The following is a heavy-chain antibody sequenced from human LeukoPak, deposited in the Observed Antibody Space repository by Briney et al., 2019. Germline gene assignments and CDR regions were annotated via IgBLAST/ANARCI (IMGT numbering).Heavy chain of an antibody. J-gene: IGHJ4*02. V-gene: IGHV3-30*02. CDR1: GFTFSSYG. Sequence: GGSLRLSCAASGFTFSSYGMHWVRQAPGKGLEWVAFIRYDGSNKYYADSVKGRFTISRDNSKKTLYLQMNSLRAEDTAVYYCARIISMIVVAGGYWGQGTLVTVSS. D-gene: IGHD3-22*01. CDR3: ARIISMIVVAGGY. CDR2: IRYDGSNK.